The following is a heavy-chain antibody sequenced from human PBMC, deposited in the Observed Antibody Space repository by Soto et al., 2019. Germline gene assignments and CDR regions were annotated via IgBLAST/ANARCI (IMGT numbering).Heavy chain of an antibody. J-gene: IGHJ4*02. CDR2: INPTSGAT. V-gene: IGHV1-46*01. D-gene: IGHD3-3*01. CDR3: ARDPRSGLDF. CDR1: GYNFTNYY. Sequence: ASVKVSCKTSGYNFTNYYLHWVRQAPGQGLEWMGVINPTSGATIYAQRFQGNFTMTRDTSTSTVYMELNSLRCEDTAVYYCARDPRSGLDFWGQGTLVTVS.